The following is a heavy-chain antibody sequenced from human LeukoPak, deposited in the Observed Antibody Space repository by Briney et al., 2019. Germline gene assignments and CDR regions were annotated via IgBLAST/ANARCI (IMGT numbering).Heavy chain of an antibody. J-gene: IGHJ4*02. D-gene: IGHD2/OR15-2a*01. Sequence: SETLSLTCAVYGGSFSGYYWSWIRQPPGKGLEWIGEINHSGSTNYNPSLKSRVTISVDTSKNQFSLKLSSVTAADTAVYYCARGSTLDYWGQGTLVTVSS. V-gene: IGHV4-34*01. CDR1: GGSFSGYY. CDR3: ARGSTLDY. CDR2: INHSGST.